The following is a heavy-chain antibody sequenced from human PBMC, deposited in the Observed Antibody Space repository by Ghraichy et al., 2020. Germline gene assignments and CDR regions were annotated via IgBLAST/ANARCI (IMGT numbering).Heavy chain of an antibody. CDR3: ASGTGWLQTY. V-gene: IGHV4-59*01. CDR1: GGSISNYY. D-gene: IGHD5-18*01. CDR2: VHGSGST. J-gene: IGHJ4*02. Sequence: SETLSLTCTVSGGSISNYYCNWFRQPPGKGLEWIGYVHGSGSTKYHPSLESRVTVSSDTAKNEFSLSLTSMTPADTGVYYCASGTGWLQTYWGQGTLVTVSS.